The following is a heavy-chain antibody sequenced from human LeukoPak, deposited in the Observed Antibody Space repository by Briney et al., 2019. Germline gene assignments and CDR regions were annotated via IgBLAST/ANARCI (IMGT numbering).Heavy chain of an antibody. J-gene: IGHJ4*02. Sequence: GGSLRLSCAASGFTFSRYEMHWVRQAPGKGLEWVTLISNDGSNKYYADSVKGRFTISRDNSKNTLYLQMNSLRAENTAVYYCARLIYSNYVGYFDYWGQGTLVTVSS. CDR3: ARLIYSNYVGYFDY. D-gene: IGHD4-11*01. CDR2: ISNDGSNK. V-gene: IGHV3-30*14. CDR1: GFTFSRYE.